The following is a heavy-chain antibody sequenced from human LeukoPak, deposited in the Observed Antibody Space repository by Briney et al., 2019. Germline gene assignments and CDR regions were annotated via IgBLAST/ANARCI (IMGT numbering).Heavy chain of an antibody. CDR1: GYTLTELS. CDR2: FDPEDGET. Sequence: ASVKVSCKVSGYTLTELSMHWVRQAPGKGLEWMGGFDPEDGETIYAQKFQGRVTITADESTSTAYMELSSLRSEDTAVYYCVRDGDLRLNYWGQGTLVTVSS. D-gene: IGHD4-17*01. V-gene: IGHV1-24*01. CDR3: VRDGDLRLNY. J-gene: IGHJ4*02.